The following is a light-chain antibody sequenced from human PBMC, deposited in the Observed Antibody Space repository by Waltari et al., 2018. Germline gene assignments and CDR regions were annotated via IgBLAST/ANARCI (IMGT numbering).Light chain of an antibody. CDR2: WAS. V-gene: IGKV4-1*01. Sequence: DIVMTQSPDSMAVSLGERDTITCKSSQSVLYSSNNKNYLAWYQQKPGQPPKLLIYWASTRESGVPDRFSGSGSGTDFTLTISSLQAEDVAVYYCQQYYSTLWTFGQGTKVEIK. CDR1: QSVLYSSNNKNY. J-gene: IGKJ1*01. CDR3: QQYYSTLWT.